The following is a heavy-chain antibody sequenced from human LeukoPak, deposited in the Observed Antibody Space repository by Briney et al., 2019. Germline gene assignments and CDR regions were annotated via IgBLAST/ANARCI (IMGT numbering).Heavy chain of an antibody. V-gene: IGHV4-39*01. CDR1: GGSISSSNYY. CDR3: RGYTSGYLGGDY. CDR2: IYYSGSS. J-gene: IGHJ4*02. D-gene: IGHD5-18*01. Sequence: SETLSLTCTVSGGSISSSNYYWGWVRQPPGKGLEWIGSIYYSGSSYYNPSRKSRVTISVDTSKNRFSLKLSSVTAADTAVYYCRGYTSGYLGGDYWGQGALVTVSS.